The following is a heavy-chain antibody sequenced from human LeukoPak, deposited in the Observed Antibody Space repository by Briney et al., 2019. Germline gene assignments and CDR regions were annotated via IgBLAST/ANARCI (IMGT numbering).Heavy chain of an antibody. Sequence: GGSLRLSCAASGFTFSSYAMSWVRQAPGKGLEWVSAISGSGGSTYYADSVKGRFTISRDNSKNTLYLQMNSLRAEDTAVYYCAKGLSRRGYSYGSVDYRGQGTLVTVSS. CDR3: AKGLSRRGYSYGSVDY. CDR2: ISGSGGST. J-gene: IGHJ4*02. CDR1: GFTFSSYA. V-gene: IGHV3-23*01. D-gene: IGHD5-18*01.